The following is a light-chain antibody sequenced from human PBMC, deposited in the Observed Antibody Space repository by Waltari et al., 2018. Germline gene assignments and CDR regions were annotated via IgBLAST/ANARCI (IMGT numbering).Light chain of an antibody. CDR2: DAS. Sequence: DIQMTQSPSSLSASVGDRVTITCQVSHDISNYLNWYQQKPGKAPKLLIYDASNLETGVPSRFSGSGSGTDFSFTISSLQPEDIATYYCQQFDNLVYTFGQGTKLEI. CDR3: QQFDNLVYT. J-gene: IGKJ2*01. V-gene: IGKV1-33*01. CDR1: HDISNY.